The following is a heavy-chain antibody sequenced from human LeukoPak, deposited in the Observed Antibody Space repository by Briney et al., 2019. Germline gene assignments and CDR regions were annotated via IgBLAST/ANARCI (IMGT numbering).Heavy chain of an antibody. CDR1: GFTFDDYA. J-gene: IGHJ4*02. Sequence: GGSLRLSCAASGFTFDDYAMHWVRQAPGKGLEWVSGISWNSGSIGYADSVKGRFTISRDNAKNSLYLQMNSLRAEDMALYYCAKGREGSFDYWGQGTLVTVSS. CDR2: ISWNSGSI. D-gene: IGHD3-10*01. V-gene: IGHV3-9*03. CDR3: AKGREGSFDY.